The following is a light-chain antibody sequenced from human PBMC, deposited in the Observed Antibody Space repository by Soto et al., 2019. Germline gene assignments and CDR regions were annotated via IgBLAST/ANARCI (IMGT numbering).Light chain of an antibody. J-gene: IGKJ1*01. CDR3: QQYNSSPRT. Sequence: DIQMTQSPSTLSASVGDRVTITCRASESISGWLAWYQQKPGKAPKLVMFKASTLESGVPSRFSGSGSGTEFTLSISSLQPDDFAIYSCQQYNSSPRTFGQGTKVEIK. V-gene: IGKV1-5*03. CDR1: ESISGW. CDR2: KAS.